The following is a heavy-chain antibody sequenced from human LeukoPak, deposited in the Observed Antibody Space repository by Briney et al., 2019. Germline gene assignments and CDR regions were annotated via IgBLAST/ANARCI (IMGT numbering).Heavy chain of an antibody. V-gene: IGHV1-69*13. CDR1: GGTFSSYA. J-gene: IGHJ5*02. CDR2: IIPIFGTA. CDR3: ARVGYCSSSTCYYWFDP. Sequence: SVKVSCKASGGTFSSYAISWVRQAPGQGLEWMGGIIPIFGTANYAQKFQGRVTITADESTSTAYMELSSLRSEDTAVYYCARVGYCSSSTCYYWFDPWGQGTLVTVSS. D-gene: IGHD2-2*01.